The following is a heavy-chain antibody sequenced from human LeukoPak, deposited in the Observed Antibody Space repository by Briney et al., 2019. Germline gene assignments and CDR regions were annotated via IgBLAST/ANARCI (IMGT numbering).Heavy chain of an antibody. CDR2: IYYSGST. J-gene: IGHJ5*02. Sequence: PSETLSLTCTVSGGSISSYYWSWIRQPPWKGLEWIGYIYYSGSTNYNPSLKSRVTISVDTSKNQFSLKLSSVAAADTAVYYCARWGDWFDPWGQGTLVTVSS. CDR3: ARWGDWFDP. CDR1: GGSISSYY. V-gene: IGHV4-59*08. D-gene: IGHD3-16*01.